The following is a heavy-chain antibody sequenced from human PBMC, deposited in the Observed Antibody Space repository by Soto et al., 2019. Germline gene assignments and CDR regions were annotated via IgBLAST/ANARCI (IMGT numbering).Heavy chain of an antibody. J-gene: IGHJ4*02. CDR1: GGTFSSYA. V-gene: IGHV1-69*06. CDR3: ARVGVYAEYYYFDY. D-gene: IGHD2-8*02. Sequence: SVKVSCKASGGTFSSYAISWVRQAPGQGLEWMGGNIPIFGTANYAQKFQGRVTITADKSTSTAYMELSSLRSEDTAVYYCARVGVYAEYYYFDYWGQGTLVTVSS. CDR2: NIPIFGTA.